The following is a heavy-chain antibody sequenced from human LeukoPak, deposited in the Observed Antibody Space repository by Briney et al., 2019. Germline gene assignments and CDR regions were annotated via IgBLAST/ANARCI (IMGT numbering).Heavy chain of an antibody. Sequence: PGRSLRLSCAASGFTFGTYAMHWVRQAPGKGLEWVAVISYDGTYKDYADSVRGRFTISRDRSKNTLYLQINSLRPEDTAVYYCARDPVGSGWYRWFDPWGQGTLVTVSS. D-gene: IGHD6-19*01. CDR2: ISYDGTYK. J-gene: IGHJ5*02. V-gene: IGHV3-30*04. CDR3: ARDPVGSGWYRWFDP. CDR1: GFTFGTYA.